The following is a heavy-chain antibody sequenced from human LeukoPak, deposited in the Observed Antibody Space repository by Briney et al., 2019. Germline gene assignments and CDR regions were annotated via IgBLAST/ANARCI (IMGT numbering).Heavy chain of an antibody. CDR1: GFTFSDYY. CDR2: ISGSGGST. D-gene: IGHD3-3*01. V-gene: IGHV3-23*01. CDR3: AKGRPSTIFGPFDY. Sequence: GGSLRLSCAASGFTFSDYYMSWIRQAPGRGLEWVSSISGSGGSTYYADSVKGRFTISRDNSKNTLYMQMSSLRAEDTAVYYCAKGRPSTIFGPFDYWGQGTLVTVSS. J-gene: IGHJ4*02.